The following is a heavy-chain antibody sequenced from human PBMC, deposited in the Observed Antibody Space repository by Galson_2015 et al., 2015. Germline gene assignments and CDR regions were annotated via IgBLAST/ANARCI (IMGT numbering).Heavy chain of an antibody. J-gene: IGHJ5*02. V-gene: IGHV3-23*01. CDR3: AKKDTAVAANNWFAP. CDR1: GFTFSNYG. Sequence: SLRLSCAASGFTFSNYGFSWVRQAPGKGLEWVSSISGSGIITYYADSVKGRFTISRDNSMNTLYLQMNSLRAEDTAVYYCAKKDTAVAANNWFAPWGHGTLVTVSS. D-gene: IGHD6-19*01. CDR2: ISGSGIIT.